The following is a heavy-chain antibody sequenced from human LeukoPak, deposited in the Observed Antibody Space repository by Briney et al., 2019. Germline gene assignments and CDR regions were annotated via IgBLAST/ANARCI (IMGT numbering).Heavy chain of an antibody. Sequence: GGSLRLSCAASGFTFSSYAMSWVRQAPGKGLEWVSAISGSGGSTYYADSVKGRFTISRDNSKNTLYLQMNSLRAEDTAVYYCAKDCSSTSCYGGDFDYWGQGTLVTVSS. CDR1: GFTFSSYA. CDR3: AKDCSSTSCYGGDFDY. CDR2: ISGSGGST. J-gene: IGHJ4*02. D-gene: IGHD2-2*01. V-gene: IGHV3-23*01.